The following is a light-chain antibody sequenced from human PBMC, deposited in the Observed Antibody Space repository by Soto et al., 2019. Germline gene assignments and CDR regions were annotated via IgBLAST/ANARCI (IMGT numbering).Light chain of an antibody. J-gene: IGLJ1*01. V-gene: IGLV2-14*01. CDR2: EVT. CDR3: SSYTTSGTYV. Sequence: QSALTQPASVSGSPGQSITISCTGTTSDVGAYNYVSWYQQHPDKAPKLMVYEVTNRPSGVSHRFSASKSGNTASLTISGLQAEDEADYYCSSYTTSGTYVFGTGTKVTVL. CDR1: TSDVGAYNY.